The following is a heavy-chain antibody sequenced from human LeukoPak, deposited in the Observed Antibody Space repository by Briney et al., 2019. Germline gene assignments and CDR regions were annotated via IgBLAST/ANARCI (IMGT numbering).Heavy chain of an antibody. CDR1: GFTFSSYW. V-gene: IGHV3-7*01. CDR2: IKQDGSEK. J-gene: IGHJ4*02. D-gene: IGHD1-26*01. Sequence: GGSLRPSCAASGFTFSSYWMSWVRQAPGKGLEWVANIKQDGSEKDYVDSVKGRFTISRDNSKNTLYLQMNSLRAEDTAVYYCAKGGPYGSYYDWGQGTLVTVSS. CDR3: AKGGPYGSYYD.